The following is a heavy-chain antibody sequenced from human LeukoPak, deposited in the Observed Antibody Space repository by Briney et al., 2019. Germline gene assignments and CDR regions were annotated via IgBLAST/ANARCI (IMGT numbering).Heavy chain of an antibody. Sequence: SETLSLTCSLSNKSISSYYWNWIRQSPGMGLEWIGYIYDSGSTNYNPSLKSRVTISLDTSKNQFSLKLSSVTAADTAVYYCARDRFGSAFDIWGQGTMVTVSS. CDR1: NKSISSYY. J-gene: IGHJ3*02. CDR3: ARDRFGSAFDI. CDR2: IYDSGST. D-gene: IGHD3-10*01. V-gene: IGHV4-59*01.